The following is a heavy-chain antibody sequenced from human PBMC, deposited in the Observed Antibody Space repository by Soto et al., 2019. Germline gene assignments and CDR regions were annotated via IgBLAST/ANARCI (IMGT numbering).Heavy chain of an antibody. D-gene: IGHD2-2*02. CDR2: IIPIFGTT. CDR1: GGTFSSYA. CDR3: ASYCSSTSCYTLSHFDY. J-gene: IGHJ4*02. Sequence: QLELVQSGAEVKKPGSSVKVSCKASGGTFSSYAFSWVRQAPGQGLEWVGGIIPIFGTTNYAQKFQGRVTITADQSTSTVYMELSSLRSEDTAVYYCASYCSSTSCYTLSHFDYWGQGTVVTVSS. V-gene: IGHV1-69*01.